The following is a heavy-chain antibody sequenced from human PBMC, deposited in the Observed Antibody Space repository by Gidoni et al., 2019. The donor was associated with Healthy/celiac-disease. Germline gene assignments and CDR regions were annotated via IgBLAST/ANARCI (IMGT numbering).Heavy chain of an antibody. Sequence: EVQLLESGGGLVQPGGSLRLSCEASGFTFSSYAMSGVRQAPGKGLEWVSAISGSGGSTYYADSVKGRFTISRNNSKNTLYLQMNSLRAEDTAVYYCAKDRGYCSSTSCYGWFDPWGQGTLVTVSS. J-gene: IGHJ5*02. CDR2: ISGSGGST. D-gene: IGHD2-2*01. V-gene: IGHV3-23*01. CDR1: GFTFSSYA. CDR3: AKDRGYCSSTSCYGWFDP.